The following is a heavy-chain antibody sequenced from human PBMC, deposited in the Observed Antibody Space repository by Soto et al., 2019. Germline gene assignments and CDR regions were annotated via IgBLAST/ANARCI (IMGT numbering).Heavy chain of an antibody. Sequence: QVQLVESGGGVVQPGRSLRLSCAASGFTFSSYGMHWVRQAPGKGLEWVAVIWYDGSNKYYADSVKGRFTISRDNSKNTLYLQMNSLRAEDTAVYYCARDGRVQLADYYYYGMDVWGQGTTVTVSS. CDR2: IWYDGSNK. D-gene: IGHD6-6*01. V-gene: IGHV3-33*01. J-gene: IGHJ6*02. CDR1: GFTFSSYG. CDR3: ARDGRVQLADYYYYGMDV.